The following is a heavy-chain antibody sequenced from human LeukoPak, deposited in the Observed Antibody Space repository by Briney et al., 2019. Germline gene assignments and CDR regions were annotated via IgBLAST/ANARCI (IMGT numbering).Heavy chain of an antibody. CDR1: GITFSNAW. J-gene: IGHJ4*02. CDR2: IYRSTNGETT. CDR3: TTYSICSCPF. Sequence: PGGSLRLSCAASGITFSNAWMTWVRQAPGKGLEWVGRIYRSTNGETTDYGAPVKGRFTMSRDDSKNTLYLQMNSLKTEDSAVYYCTTYSICSCPFWGQGTLVTVSS. D-gene: IGHD3-3*02. V-gene: IGHV3-15*01.